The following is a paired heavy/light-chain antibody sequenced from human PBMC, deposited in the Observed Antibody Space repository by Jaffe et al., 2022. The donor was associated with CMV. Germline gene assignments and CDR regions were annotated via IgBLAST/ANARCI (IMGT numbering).Light chain of an antibody. CDR3: QQYGSSYSIT. V-gene: IGKV3-20*01. J-gene: IGKJ5*01. CDR1: QSVSSSY. Sequence: EIVLTQSPGTLSLSPGERATLSCRASQSVSSSYLAWYQQKPGQAPRLLIYGASSRATGIPDRFSGSGSGTDFTLTISRLEPADFAVYYCQQYGSSYSITFGQGTRLEIK. CDR2: GAS.
Heavy chain of an antibody. CDR3: ARPEDYYDSSDPTPKAFDI. D-gene: IGHD3-22*01. V-gene: IGHV1-69*01. J-gene: IGHJ3*02. Sequence: QVQLVQSGAEVKKPGSSVKVSCKASGGTFSSHAISWVRQAPGQGLEWMGGIIPIFGTANYAQKFQGRVTITADESTSTAYMELSSLRSEDTAVYYCARPEDYYDSSDPTPKAFDIWGQGTMVTVSS. CDR2: IIPIFGTA. CDR1: GGTFSSHA.